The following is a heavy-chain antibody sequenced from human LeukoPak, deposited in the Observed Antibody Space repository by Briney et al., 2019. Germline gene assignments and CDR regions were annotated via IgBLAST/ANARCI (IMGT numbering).Heavy chain of an antibody. J-gene: IGHJ4*01. V-gene: IGHV4-39*07. CDR1: GGSISSSSYY. CDR2: IYYSGST. Sequence: PSETLSLTCTVSGGSISSSSYYWGWIRQPPGKGLEWIGSIYYSGSTNYNPSLKSRVSISVDTSKNQFSLRLTSVTAADTAVYYCAPIFGDYSDFDYWGQGTLVTVSS. CDR3: APIFGDYSDFDY. D-gene: IGHD4-17*01.